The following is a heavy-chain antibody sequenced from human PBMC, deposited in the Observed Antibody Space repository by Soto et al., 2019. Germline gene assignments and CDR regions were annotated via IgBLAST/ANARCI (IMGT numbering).Heavy chain of an antibody. CDR2: ISGSGDST. V-gene: IGHV3-23*01. D-gene: IGHD5-12*01. CDR3: AKDSFINLRGYDSY. J-gene: IGHJ4*02. Sequence: GGSLRLSCAASGFTFSTYAMIWVRQAPGKGLEWVSAISGSGDSTYYADSVKGRFTVSRDNSKNTLYLQMSSLRAEDTAIYYCAKDSFINLRGYDSYWGQGTLVTVSS. CDR1: GFTFSTYA.